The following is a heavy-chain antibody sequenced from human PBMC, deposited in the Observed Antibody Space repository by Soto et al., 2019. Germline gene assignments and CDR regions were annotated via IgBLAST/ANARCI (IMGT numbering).Heavy chain of an antibody. CDR2: INAGNGNT. CDR3: ASNAWNFVTSRDF. J-gene: IGHJ4*02. D-gene: IGHD1-7*01. Sequence: GASVKVSCKASGYTFTSYAMHWVRQAPGQRLEWMGWINAGNGNTKYSQKFQGRVTITRDTSASTAYMQLNSVTPEDTAVYYCASNAWNFVTSRDFWGQGILVTVSS. V-gene: IGHV1-3*01. CDR1: GYTFTSYA.